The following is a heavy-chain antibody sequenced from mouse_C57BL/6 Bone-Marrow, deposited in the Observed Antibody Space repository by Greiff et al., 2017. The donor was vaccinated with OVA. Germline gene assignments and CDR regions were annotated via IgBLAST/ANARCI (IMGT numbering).Heavy chain of an antibody. Sequence: QVQLQQPGAELVRPGSSVKLSCKASGYTFTSYWMDWVKQRPGQGLEWIGNIYPSDSETHYNQKFKDKATLTVDKSSSTAYMQLSSLTSEDSAVYYCTRRGYNLFDYWGQGTTLTVSS. D-gene: IGHD1-3*01. CDR3: TRRGYNLFDY. CDR1: GYTFTSYW. V-gene: IGHV1-61*01. J-gene: IGHJ2*01. CDR2: IYPSDSET.